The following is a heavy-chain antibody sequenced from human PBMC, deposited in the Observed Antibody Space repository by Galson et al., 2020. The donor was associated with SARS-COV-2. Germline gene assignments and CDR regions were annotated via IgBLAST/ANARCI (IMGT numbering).Heavy chain of an antibody. CDR2: IFFDGREK. D-gene: IGHD6-19*01. CDR1: GFTFSDNA. CDR3: ARDGQSSRGWAFDY. Sequence: GGSLRLSCAAYGFTFSDNAMHWVRQAPGKGLEWVAQIFFDGREKYYGDSVRGRFTISRDSSKNTVYLQMNNLRVDDTAVYYCARDGQSSRGWAFDYWGQGTLLTGSS. V-gene: IGHV3-33*01. J-gene: IGHJ4*02.